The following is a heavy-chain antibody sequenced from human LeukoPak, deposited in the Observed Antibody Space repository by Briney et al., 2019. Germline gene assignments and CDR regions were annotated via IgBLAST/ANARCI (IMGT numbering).Heavy chain of an antibody. V-gene: IGHV1-18*01. CDR2: ISAYNGNT. J-gene: IGHJ6*02. CDR3: ARVGRYCSSTSCYSLPNYGMDV. CDR1: GYTFTSYG. Sequence: ASVKVSCKASGYTFTSYGISWVRQAPGQGLEWMGWISAYNGNTNYAQKLQGRVTMTTDTSTSTDYMELRSLRSDDTAVYYCARVGRYCSSTSCYSLPNYGMDVWGQGTTVTVSS. D-gene: IGHD2-2*01.